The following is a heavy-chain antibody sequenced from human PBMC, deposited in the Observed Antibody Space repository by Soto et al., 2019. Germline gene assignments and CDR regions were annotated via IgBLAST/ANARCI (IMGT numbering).Heavy chain of an antibody. D-gene: IGHD5-12*01. J-gene: IGHJ4*02. CDR3: AHIDPEIVTVGGHGGFDY. V-gene: IGHV2-5*05. CDR1: GFSLTSGVG. CDR2: IYWGDDK. Sequence: QITLKESGPTLVRPPHTLTLTCTFSGFSLTSGVGVVWIRQPPGKALEWLALIYWGDDKRYGPSLKNRLTITKDTSNNQEVLTMTNVGPVDTATYFCAHIDPEIVTVGGHGGFDYWGQGTLGTVSS.